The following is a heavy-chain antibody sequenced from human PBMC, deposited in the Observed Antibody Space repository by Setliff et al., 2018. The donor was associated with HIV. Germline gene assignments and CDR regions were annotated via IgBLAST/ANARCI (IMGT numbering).Heavy chain of an antibody. J-gene: IGHJ4*02. Sequence: GESLTISCVASGFRFRGHAMNWVRQAPGKGLEWVSVISGSGGSTFYADSVKGRFTISRDNSKNTVYLQMNSLRAEDTAVYYCAKGYFDWLRAGTFDYWGQGSLVTVSS. CDR3: AKGYFDWLRAGTFDY. V-gene: IGHV3-23*01. CDR1: GFRFRGHA. D-gene: IGHD3-9*01. CDR2: ISGSGGST.